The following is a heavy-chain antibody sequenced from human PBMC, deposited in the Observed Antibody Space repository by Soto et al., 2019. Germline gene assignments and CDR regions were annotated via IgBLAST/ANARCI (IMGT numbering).Heavy chain of an antibody. Sequence: SETLSLTCTVSGGSISSYYWSWIRQPPGKGLEWIGYIYYSGSTNYNPSLKSRVTISVDTSKNQFSLKLSSVTAADTAVYYCARAHRGTTGTTGGFGWFDPWGQGTLVTVSS. J-gene: IGHJ5*02. CDR2: IYYSGST. CDR3: ARAHRGTTGTTGGFGWFDP. CDR1: GGSISSYY. V-gene: IGHV4-59*01. D-gene: IGHD1-1*01.